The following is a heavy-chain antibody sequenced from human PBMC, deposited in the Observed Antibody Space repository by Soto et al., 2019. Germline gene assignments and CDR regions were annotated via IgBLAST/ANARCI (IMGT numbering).Heavy chain of an antibody. D-gene: IGHD3-9*01. CDR3: ARAPNYYDILTGPHYYYYGMDV. Sequence: SETLSLTCTVSGCSISNYYWRWIRQPPGKGLEWIGYIYYSGSTNYNPSLKSRVTISVDTSKNQFSLKLSSVTAADTAVYYCARAPNYYDILTGPHYYYYGMDVWGQGTTVTVS. J-gene: IGHJ6*02. CDR2: IYYSGST. CDR1: GCSISNYY. V-gene: IGHV4-59*01.